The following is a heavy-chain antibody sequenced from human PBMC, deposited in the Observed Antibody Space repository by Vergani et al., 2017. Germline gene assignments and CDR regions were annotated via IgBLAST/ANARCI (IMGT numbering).Heavy chain of an antibody. V-gene: IGHV3-33*01. Sequence: QVQLVEPGGGVVQPGRSLRLSCAASGFTFSSYGMHWVRQAPGKGLEWVAVIWYDGSNKYYADSVKGRFTISRDNSKNTLYLQMNSLRAEDTAVYYCARDRAAASWYFDLWGRGTLVTVSS. D-gene: IGHD6-13*01. CDR2: IWYDGSNK. J-gene: IGHJ2*01. CDR3: ARDRAAASWYFDL. CDR1: GFTFSSYG.